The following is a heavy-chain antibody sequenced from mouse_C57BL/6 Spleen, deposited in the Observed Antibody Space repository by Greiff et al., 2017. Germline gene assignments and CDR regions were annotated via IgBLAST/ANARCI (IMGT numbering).Heavy chain of an antibody. V-gene: IGHV1-61*01. D-gene: IGHD2-4*01. CDR1: GYTFTSYW. Sequence: VQLQQPGAELVRPGSSVKLSCKASGYTFTSYWMDWVKQRPGQGLEWIGNIYPSDSETHYNQKFKDKATLTVDKSSSTAYMQLSSLTSEDSAVYYCARSTGLRPVYFDYWGQGTTLTVSS. CDR2: IYPSDSET. J-gene: IGHJ2*01. CDR3: ARSTGLRPVYFDY.